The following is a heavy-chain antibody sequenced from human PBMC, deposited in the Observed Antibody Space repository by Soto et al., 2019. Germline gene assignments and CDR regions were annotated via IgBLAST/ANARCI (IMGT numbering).Heavy chain of an antibody. CDR1: GFTFDDNA. V-gene: IGHV3-9*01. CDR2: INWKSDI. J-gene: IGHJ4*02. CDR3: AKDRSPTVGATDF. D-gene: IGHD1-26*01. Sequence: LRLSCAVSGFTFDDNAMHWVRQAPEKGLEWVSGINWKSDIGYADSVKGRFTISRDNAENSLYLQMNSLRAEDTAVYYCAKDRSPTVGATDFWGQGALVTVSS.